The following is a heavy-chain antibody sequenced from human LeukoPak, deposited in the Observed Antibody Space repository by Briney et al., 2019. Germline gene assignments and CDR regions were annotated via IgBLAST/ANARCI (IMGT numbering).Heavy chain of an antibody. J-gene: IGHJ4*02. Sequence: ASVKVSCKASGYTFTGYYMHWVRQAPGQGLEWMGRINPNSGGTNYAQKFQGRVTMTRDTSISTAHMELSRLRSDDTAVYYCARVWYSYGYFDYWGQGTLVTVSS. D-gene: IGHD5-18*01. CDR2: INPNSGGT. V-gene: IGHV1-2*06. CDR1: GYTFTGYY. CDR3: ARVWYSYGYFDY.